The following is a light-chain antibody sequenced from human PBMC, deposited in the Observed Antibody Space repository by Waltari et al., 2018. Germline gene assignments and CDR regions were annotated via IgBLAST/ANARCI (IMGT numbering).Light chain of an antibody. CDR2: GVS. V-gene: IGKV2D-29*01. CDR1: KRLLGSDGKTY. Sequence: IVMNTTPLSLPVTPGQPASFSCKSSKRLLGSDGKTYLSWYLHRPGQPPQGLIYGVSNRFSGVPDRFSGSGSGTEFTLTISRVEAEDVGVYYCLQSNNIPWTFGQGTKVEV. J-gene: IGKJ1*01. CDR3: LQSNNIPWT.